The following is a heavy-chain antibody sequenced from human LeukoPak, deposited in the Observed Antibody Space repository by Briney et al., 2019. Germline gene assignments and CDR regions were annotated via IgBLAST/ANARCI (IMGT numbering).Heavy chain of an antibody. CDR2: IIPIIGTT. V-gene: IGHV1-69*04. J-gene: IGHJ3*02. CDR1: EGTFSTYA. Sequence: SVKVSCKASEGTFSTYAIICVRRAPGQGLEWMGRIIPIIGTTNYSQKFQGRVTITADKSTSTAYMELSSLKSEDTAVYYCARRSLDGFDIWGQGTMVTVSS. CDR3: ARRSLDGFDI.